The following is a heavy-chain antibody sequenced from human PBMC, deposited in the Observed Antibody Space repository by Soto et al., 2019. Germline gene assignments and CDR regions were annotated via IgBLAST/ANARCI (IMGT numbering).Heavy chain of an antibody. Sequence: EVQLLESGGGLVQPGGSLRLSCAASGFTFSSYAMSWVRQAPGKGLEWVSAISGSGASTYYADSVKGRFTISIDHSENTLYVQMNSLRAEDTALYYCAKDARSNWHTGNYNDAFDIWGQGTMVTVSS. D-gene: IGHD1-1*01. CDR3: AKDARSNWHTGNYNDAFDI. CDR2: ISGSGAST. V-gene: IGHV3-23*01. J-gene: IGHJ3*02. CDR1: GFTFSSYA.